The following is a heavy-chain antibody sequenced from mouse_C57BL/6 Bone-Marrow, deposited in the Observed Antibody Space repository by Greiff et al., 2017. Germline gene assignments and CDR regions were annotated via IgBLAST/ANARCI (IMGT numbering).Heavy chain of an antibody. J-gene: IGHJ2*01. V-gene: IGHV1-64*01. CDR3: ARRSNYGNSCYFDY. CDR2: IHPNSGST. Sequence: QVQLQQPGAELVKPGASVKLSCKASGYTFTSYWMHWVKQRPGQGLEWIGMIHPNSGSTNYNEKFKSKATLTVDKSSSTAYMQLSSLTSEDSAVXYCARRSNYGNSCYFDYWGQGTTLTVSS. D-gene: IGHD2-1*01. CDR1: GYTFTSYW.